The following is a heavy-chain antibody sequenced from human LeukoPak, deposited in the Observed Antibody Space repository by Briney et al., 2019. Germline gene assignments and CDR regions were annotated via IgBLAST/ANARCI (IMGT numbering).Heavy chain of an antibody. CDR1: GGSISSYY. D-gene: IGHD5-12*01. J-gene: IGHJ4*02. Sequence: SETLSLTCTVSGGSISSYYWSWIRQPPGKGLEWIGYIYHSGSTSYNPSLKSRVTISVDTSKNQFSLKLSSVTAAGTAVYYCARGGGYASPIGYWGQGALVTVSS. CDR3: ARGGGYASPIGY. CDR2: IYHSGST. V-gene: IGHV4-59*01.